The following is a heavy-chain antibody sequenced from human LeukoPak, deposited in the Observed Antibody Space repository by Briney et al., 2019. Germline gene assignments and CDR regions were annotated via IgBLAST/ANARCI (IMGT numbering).Heavy chain of an antibody. CDR2: IKQDGSEK. CDR3: ARWVTTSYYGMDV. J-gene: IGHJ6*02. V-gene: IGHV3-7*05. D-gene: IGHD4-17*01. Sequence: GAFLRLSCDASGPSLRSYWMGGVPQAPGKGLEWVANIKQDGSEKYYVDSVKGRFTISRDNARNSVYLQMNSLRAEDTAVYYCARWVTTSYYGMDVWGQGTTVTVSS. CDR1: GPSLRSYW.